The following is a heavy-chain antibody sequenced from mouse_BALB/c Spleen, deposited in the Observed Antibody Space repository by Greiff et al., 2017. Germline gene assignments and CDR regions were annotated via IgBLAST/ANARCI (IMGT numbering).Heavy chain of an antibody. CDR1: GFTFSSYG. CDR3: ARRGLGGSSYYFDY. CDR2: ISSGGSYT. V-gene: IGHV5-6*01. J-gene: IGHJ2*01. D-gene: IGHD1-1*01. Sequence: EVHLVESGGDLVKPGGSLKLSCAASGFTFSSYGMSWVRQTPDKRLEWVATISSGGSYTYYPDSVKGRFTISRDNAKNTLYLQMSSLKSEDTAMYYGARRGLGGSSYYFDYWGQGTTLTVSS.